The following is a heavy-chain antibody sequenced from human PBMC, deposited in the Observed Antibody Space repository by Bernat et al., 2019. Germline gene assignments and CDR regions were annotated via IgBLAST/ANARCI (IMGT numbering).Heavy chain of an antibody. Sequence: EVQLVESGGGLVQPGGSLRLSCAASGFTFSSYWMSWVRQAPGKGLEWVANIKQDGSEKYYVDSVKDRFTISRDNAKNSLYLQMNSLRAEDTAVYYCARLLRYGGLIMDVWGQGTTVTVSS. J-gene: IGHJ6*02. CDR2: IKQDGSEK. V-gene: IGHV3-7*03. D-gene: IGHD4-23*01. CDR3: ARLLRYGGLIMDV. CDR1: GFTFSSYW.